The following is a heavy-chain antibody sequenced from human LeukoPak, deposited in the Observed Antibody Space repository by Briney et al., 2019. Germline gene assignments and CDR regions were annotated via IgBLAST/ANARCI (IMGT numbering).Heavy chain of an antibody. CDR2: IKQDGSEK. V-gene: IGHV3-7*01. CDR3: ARDRSGYWGQYVVNWFDP. J-gene: IGHJ5*02. D-gene: IGHD3-22*01. CDR1: GFTFSSYW. Sequence: GGSLRLSCAASGFTFSSYWMSWVRQAPGKGLEWVANIKQDGSEKYYVDSVKGRFTISRDNAKNSLYLQMNSLRAEDTAVYYCARDRSGYWGQYVVNWFDPWGQGTLVTVSS.